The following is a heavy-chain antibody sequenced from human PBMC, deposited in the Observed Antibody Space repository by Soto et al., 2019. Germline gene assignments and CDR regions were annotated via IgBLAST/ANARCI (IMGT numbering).Heavy chain of an antibody. J-gene: IGHJ6*02. CDR1: VFTFSSQA. V-gene: IGHV3-23*01. Sequence: GWSLRLSCASSVFTFSSQAMSWVRQAPGKGLELVSGISGSGGSTYYADSVKGRFTISRDNSKNTLYLQMNSLRAEDTAVYYCAKEGGGGRNYYYTMDVWGQGTTVTVS. D-gene: IGHD2-15*01. CDR3: AKEGGGGRNYYYTMDV. CDR2: ISGSGGST.